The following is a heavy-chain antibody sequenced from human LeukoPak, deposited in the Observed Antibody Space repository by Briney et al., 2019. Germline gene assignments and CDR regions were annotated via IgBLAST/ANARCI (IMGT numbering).Heavy chain of an antibody. D-gene: IGHD2-2*01. J-gene: IGHJ2*01. CDR2: IIPIFGTA. Sequence: GASVKVSCKASGGTFSSYAISWVRQAPGQGLEWMGGIIPIFGTANYAQKFQGRVTITTDESTSTAYMELSSLRSEDTAVYYCARDLPAATHWYFDLWGRGTLVTVSS. V-gene: IGHV1-69*05. CDR3: ARDLPAATHWYFDL. CDR1: GGTFSSYA.